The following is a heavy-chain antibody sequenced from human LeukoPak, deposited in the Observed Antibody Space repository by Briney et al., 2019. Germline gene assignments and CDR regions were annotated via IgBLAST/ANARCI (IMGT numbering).Heavy chain of an antibody. CDR2: INSDGSST. Sequence: GGSLRLSCAASGCTFSSHWMHWVRQAPGKGLVWVSRINSDGSSTRYADSMKGRFTISRDNAKNTLNLQMNSLRAKDTAVYYCAREVSGSGWYNWFDPWGQGTLVTVSS. V-gene: IGHV3-74*01. CDR1: GCTFSSHW. CDR3: AREVSGSGWYNWFDP. J-gene: IGHJ5*02. D-gene: IGHD6-19*01.